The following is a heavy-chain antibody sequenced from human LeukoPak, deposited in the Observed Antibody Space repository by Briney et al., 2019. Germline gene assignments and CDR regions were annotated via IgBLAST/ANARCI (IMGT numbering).Heavy chain of an antibody. CDR2: IIPIFGTA. J-gene: IGHJ4*02. Sequence: SVKVSCKVSGYTLTELSMHWVRQAPGKGLEWMGGIIPIFGTANYAQKFQGRVTITADESTSTAYMELSSLRSEDTAVYYCARMGDIDHYVYSGSYCYWGQGTLVTVSS. CDR3: ARMGDIDHYVYSGSYCY. D-gene: IGHD1-26*01. CDR1: GYTLTELS. V-gene: IGHV1-69*13.